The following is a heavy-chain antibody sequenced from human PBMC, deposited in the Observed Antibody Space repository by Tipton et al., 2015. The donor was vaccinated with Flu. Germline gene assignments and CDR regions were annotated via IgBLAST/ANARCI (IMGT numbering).Heavy chain of an antibody. CDR2: IDHSGTT. V-gene: IGHV4-34*01. Sequence: TLSLTCVVHGGSFSGYYWSWIRRSPGKRLEWSGEIDHSGTTNYSPSLKSRVTISRDTSKIQFSLNMGSVTAADTAVYYCARSVVGSGSQYPVGYYYYGMDVWGQGTTVTVSS. J-gene: IGHJ6*02. CDR1: GGSFSGYY. D-gene: IGHD3-10*01. CDR3: ARSVVGSGSQYPVGYYYYGMDV.